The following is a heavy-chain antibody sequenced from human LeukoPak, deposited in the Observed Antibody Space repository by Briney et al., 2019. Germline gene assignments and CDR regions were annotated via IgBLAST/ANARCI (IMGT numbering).Heavy chain of an antibody. J-gene: IGHJ4*02. CDR2: IKQDGGET. CDR1: GFAFSNYW. Sequence: GGSLRLSCAASGFAFSNYWMSWVRRAPGKGLEWVADIKQDGGETYYMDSVTGRFTISRDNAKNSLSLQMNSLRAEDTAIYYCARDRGADRFDYWGQGTLVTVSS. CDR3: ARDRGADRFDY. V-gene: IGHV3-7*01. D-gene: IGHD1-14*01.